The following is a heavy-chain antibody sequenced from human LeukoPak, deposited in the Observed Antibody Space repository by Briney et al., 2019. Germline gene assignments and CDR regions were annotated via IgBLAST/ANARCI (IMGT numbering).Heavy chain of an antibody. CDR1: GYSISSGYY. J-gene: IGHJ4*02. Sequence: SETLSLTCAVSGYSISSGYYWGWIRQPPGKGLEWIGSIYHSGSTYYNPSLKSRVTMSVDTSKNQFSLKLSSVTAADTAVYYCARQEGLGSGYYLWGQGTLVTVSS. D-gene: IGHD3-22*01. CDR2: IYHSGST. V-gene: IGHV4-38-2*01. CDR3: ARQEGLGSGYYL.